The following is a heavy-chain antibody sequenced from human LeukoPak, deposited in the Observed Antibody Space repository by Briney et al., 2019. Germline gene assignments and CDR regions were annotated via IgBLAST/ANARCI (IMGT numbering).Heavy chain of an antibody. D-gene: IGHD3-22*01. Sequence: GASVKVSCKASGGTYSSYAISWVRQAPGQGLEWMGRIIPILGTANYAQKFQGRVTITTDESTSTAYMELSSLRSEDAAVYYCARGYDSSGRPDYWGQGTLVTVSS. CDR3: ARGYDSSGRPDY. CDR1: GGTYSSYA. J-gene: IGHJ4*02. V-gene: IGHV1-69*11. CDR2: IIPILGTA.